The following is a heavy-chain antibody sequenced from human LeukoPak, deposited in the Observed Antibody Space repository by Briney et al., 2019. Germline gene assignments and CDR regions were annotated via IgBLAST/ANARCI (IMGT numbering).Heavy chain of an antibody. D-gene: IGHD6-19*01. J-gene: IGHJ3*02. CDR3: AISSGWYEDAFDI. Sequence: PSETLSLTCTVSGGSISSSSYYWGWIRQPPGKGLEWIGSIYYSGSTYYNPSLKSRVTISVDTSKNQFSLKLSSVTAADTAVYYYAISSGWYEDAFDIWGQGTMVTVSS. CDR1: GGSISSSSYY. V-gene: IGHV4-39*07. CDR2: IYYSGST.